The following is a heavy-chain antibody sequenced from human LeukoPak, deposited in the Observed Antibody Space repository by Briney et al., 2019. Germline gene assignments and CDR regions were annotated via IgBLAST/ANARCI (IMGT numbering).Heavy chain of an antibody. CDR2: FDPEDGET. Sequence: ASVKVSCKVSGYTLTELSMHWVRQAPGKGLERMGGFDPEDGETIYAQKFQGRVTMTEDTSTDTAYMELRSLRSDDTAVYYCARRGSSGWYLFGYDSSGYFNNLDYWGQGTLVTVSS. V-gene: IGHV1-24*01. CDR3: ARRGSSGWYLFGYDSSGYFNNLDY. J-gene: IGHJ4*02. D-gene: IGHD3-22*01. CDR1: GYTLTELS.